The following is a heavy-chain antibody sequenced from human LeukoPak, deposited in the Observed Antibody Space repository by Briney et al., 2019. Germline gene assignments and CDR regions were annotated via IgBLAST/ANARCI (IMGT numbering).Heavy chain of an antibody. D-gene: IGHD3-22*01. CDR2: IYYSGST. CDR1: GGSISSGGYY. CDR3: ARGDYDSSGYYTRLYYFDY. J-gene: IGHJ4*02. V-gene: IGHV4-31*03. Sequence: SQTLSLTRTVSGGSISSGGYYWSWIRRHPGKGLEWIGYIYYSGSTYYNPSLKSRVTISVDTSKNQFSLKLSSVTAADTAVYYCARGDYDSSGYYTRLYYFDYWGQGTLVTVSS.